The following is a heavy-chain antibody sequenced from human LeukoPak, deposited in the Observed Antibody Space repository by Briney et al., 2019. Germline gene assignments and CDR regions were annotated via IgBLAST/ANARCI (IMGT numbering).Heavy chain of an antibody. J-gene: IGHJ6*02. CDR2: IYSGGST. CDR3: ARWGGGLHGYNLYYYYGMDV. CDR1: GFTVSSNY. V-gene: IGHV3-53*01. D-gene: IGHD5-24*01. Sequence: AGGSLRLSCAASGFTVSSNYMSWVRQAPGKGLEWVSVIYSGGSTYYADSVKGRFTISRDNSKNTLYLQMNSLRAEDMAVYYCARWGGGLHGYNLYYYYGMDVWGQGTTVTVSS.